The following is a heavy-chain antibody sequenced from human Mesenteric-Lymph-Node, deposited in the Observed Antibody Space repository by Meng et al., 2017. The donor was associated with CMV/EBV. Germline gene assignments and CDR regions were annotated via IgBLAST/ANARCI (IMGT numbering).Heavy chain of an antibody. Sequence: LSLTCAASGFAFSSYAMHWVRQAPGKGLEWVAVISNDGSNKYYADSVKGRFTISRDNSKNTLYLQMNSLRDEDTAVYYCARDWIAATGWGYYFDHWGQGTLVTVSS. CDR2: ISNDGSNK. V-gene: IGHV3-30*04. CDR1: GFAFSSYA. D-gene: IGHD6-13*01. J-gene: IGHJ4*02. CDR3: ARDWIAATGWGYYFDH.